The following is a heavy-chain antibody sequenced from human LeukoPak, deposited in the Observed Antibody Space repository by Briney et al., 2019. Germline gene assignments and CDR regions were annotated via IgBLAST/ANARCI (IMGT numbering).Heavy chain of an antibody. CDR1: GFTFSDYW. Sequence: GGSLRLSCAASGFTFSDYWMHWVRQAPGKGLEWVSGISPSGDILYYADSVKGQFTISRDNSKNTVYLQMNSLRAEDTAVYYCARGSLGDSSSSWGQGTLVTVSS. J-gene: IGHJ5*02. CDR2: ISPSGDIL. V-gene: IGHV3-23*01. CDR3: ARGSLGDSSSS. D-gene: IGHD3-22*01.